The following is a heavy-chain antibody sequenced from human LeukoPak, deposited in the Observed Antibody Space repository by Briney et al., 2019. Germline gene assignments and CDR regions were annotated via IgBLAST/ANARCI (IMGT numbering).Heavy chain of an antibody. CDR1: GFPFSSYA. CDR2: ISGSGGST. CDR3: AKTTGVDYDILTGCFDY. Sequence: GGSLRLSCAASGFPFSSYAMSWVRQATGKGLEWVSAISGSGGSTYYADSVKGRFTISRDNSKNTLYLQMNSLRAEDTAVYYCAKTTGVDYDILTGCFDYWGQGTLVTVSS. D-gene: IGHD3-9*01. V-gene: IGHV3-23*01. J-gene: IGHJ4*02.